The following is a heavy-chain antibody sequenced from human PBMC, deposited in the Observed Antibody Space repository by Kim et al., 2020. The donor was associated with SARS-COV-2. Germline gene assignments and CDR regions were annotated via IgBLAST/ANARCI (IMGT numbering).Heavy chain of an antibody. CDR1: GASIGSGGYY. CDR2: IYFSGNT. Sequence: SETLSLTCTVSGASIGSGGYYWSWIRQHPGKGLEWIGYIYFSGNTDYNLSLKSRTTMSVYTSKNQFSLELNSVTAADTAVYYCARDRSSGSGSPFDPWG. D-gene: IGHD3-10*01. V-gene: IGHV4-31*03. J-gene: IGHJ5*02. CDR3: ARDRSSGSGSPFDP.